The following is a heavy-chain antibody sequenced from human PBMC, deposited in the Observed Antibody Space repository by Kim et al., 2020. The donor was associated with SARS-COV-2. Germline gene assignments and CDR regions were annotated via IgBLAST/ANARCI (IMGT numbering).Heavy chain of an antibody. Sequence: ASVKVSCKASGYTFTSYYMHWVRQAPGQGLEWMGIINPSGGSTSYAQKFQGRVTMTRDTSTSTVYMELSSLRSEDTAVYYCARDEAEPHAGGSDFDYWGQGTLVTVSS. V-gene: IGHV1-46*01. CDR2: INPSGGST. D-gene: IGHD3-16*01. CDR1: GYTFTSYY. J-gene: IGHJ4*02. CDR3: ARDEAEPHAGGSDFDY.